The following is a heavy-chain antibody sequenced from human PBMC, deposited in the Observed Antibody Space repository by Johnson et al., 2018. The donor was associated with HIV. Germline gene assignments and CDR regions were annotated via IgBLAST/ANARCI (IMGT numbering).Heavy chain of an antibody. D-gene: IGHD4-17*01. CDR1: GFTFSSYA. V-gene: IGHV3-30-3*01. CDR2: ISYDGSNK. CDR3: ARGGDYDEGAFDI. Sequence: QVQLVESGGGVVQPGRSLRLSCAASGFTFSSYAMHWVRQAPGKGLEWVAVISYDGSNKYYADSVKGRFTIYRDNSKKPLSLQMNSLRAEDTAVYYCARGGDYDEGAFDIWGQVTMVTVSS. J-gene: IGHJ3*02.